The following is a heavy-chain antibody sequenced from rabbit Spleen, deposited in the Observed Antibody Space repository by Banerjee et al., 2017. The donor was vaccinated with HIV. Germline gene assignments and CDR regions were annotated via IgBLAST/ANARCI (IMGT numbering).Heavy chain of an antibody. J-gene: IGHJ4*01. CDR3: GRGNVISNGYWLDL. CDR2: IYPGSFDST. CDR1: GFSFSNNYY. D-gene: IGHD1-1*01. V-gene: IGHV1S45*01. Sequence: QEQLVESGGGLVQPEGSLTLTCKASGFSFSNNYYMCWVRQAPGKGLEWIACIYPGSFDSTVYASWAKGRFTISRTSSTTVTLQVTSLTAADTATYFCGRGNVISNGYWLDLWGPGTLVTVS.